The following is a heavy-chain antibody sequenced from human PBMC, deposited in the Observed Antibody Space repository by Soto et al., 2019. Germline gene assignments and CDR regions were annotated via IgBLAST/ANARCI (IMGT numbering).Heavy chain of an antibody. D-gene: IGHD3-9*01. CDR3: ARLEGLATISYYFDF. V-gene: IGHV4-39*01. J-gene: IGHJ4*02. Sequence: SETLSLTCSVSGDSINSDKYYWGWIRQPPGKGLEWIGSIYFRGNTYYNPSLQTRVNISLDKSKNQFSLKLNSMTAADPAVYFCARLEGLATISYYFDFWGQGALVTVSS. CDR1: GDSINSDKYY. CDR2: IYFRGNT.